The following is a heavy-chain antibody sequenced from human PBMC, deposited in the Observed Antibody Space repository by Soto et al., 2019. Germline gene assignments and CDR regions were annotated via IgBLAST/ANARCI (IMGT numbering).Heavy chain of an antibody. V-gene: IGHV3-7*02. D-gene: IGHD3-10*01. CDR3: VTRPPDGTYYGVFDY. J-gene: IGHJ4*02. CDR2: IKRDGSEK. CDR1: GLTFSNHW. Sequence: GGSLRLSCTVSGLTFSNHWMTWVRQAPGKGLEWVANIKRDGSEKSYVDSVKGRFSVSRDNTKNSLYLQMNNLRAEDTAVYYCVTRPPDGTYYGVFDYWGRGALVTVSS.